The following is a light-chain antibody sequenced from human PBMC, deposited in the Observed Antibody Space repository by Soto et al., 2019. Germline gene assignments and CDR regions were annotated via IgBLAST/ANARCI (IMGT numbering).Light chain of an antibody. CDR2: AAS. V-gene: IGKV1-39*01. J-gene: IGKJ1*01. CDR3: QQSYSTRWT. CDR1: QSISSY. Sequence: DIQMTQSPSSLSASVGDRVTITCRASQSISSYLNWYQQKPGKAPKLLIYAASSLQSGVPSRFSGSGSGTDFTLTISSLPPEDFATYYCQQSYSTRWTFGQGTKVEIK.